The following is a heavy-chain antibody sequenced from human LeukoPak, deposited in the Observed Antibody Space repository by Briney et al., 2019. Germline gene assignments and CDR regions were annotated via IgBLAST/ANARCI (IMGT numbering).Heavy chain of an antibody. CDR2: INPNSGGT. CDR1: GYTFTGYY. V-gene: IGHV1-2*02. D-gene: IGHD3-16*02. J-gene: IGHJ4*02. CDR3: ARGLRLGELSFLDFDY. Sequence: ASVKVSCKASGYTFTGYYMCWVRQAPGQGLEWMGWINPNSGGTNYAQKFQGRVTMTRDTSISTAYMELSRLRSDDTAVYYCARGLRLGELSFLDFDYWGQGTLVTVSS.